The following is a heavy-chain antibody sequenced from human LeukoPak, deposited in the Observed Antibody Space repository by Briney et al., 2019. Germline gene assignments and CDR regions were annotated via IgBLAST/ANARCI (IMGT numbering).Heavy chain of an antibody. Sequence: SETLSLTCAVYGGSFSGYYWSWIRQPPGKGLEWIGEINHSGSTNYNPSLKSRVTISVDTSKNQFSLKLSSVTAADTAVYYCARVLDSGSYYSYAFDIWGQGTMVTVSS. CDR2: INHSGST. CDR1: GGSFSGYY. D-gene: IGHD1-26*01. V-gene: IGHV4-34*01. J-gene: IGHJ3*02. CDR3: ARVLDSGSYYSYAFDI.